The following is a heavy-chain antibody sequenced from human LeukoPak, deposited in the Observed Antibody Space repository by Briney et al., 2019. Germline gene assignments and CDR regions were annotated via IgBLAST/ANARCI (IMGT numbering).Heavy chain of an antibody. V-gene: IGHV3-53*01. Sequence: PGGSLRLSCAASGFSVSNYYMSWVRQAPGKGLGWVSSIYSGTTTYYADSVKGRFTISRDHSKNTLYLQMNSLRAEDTAVYYCARDRAAGKFYFDYWGQGALVTVSS. J-gene: IGHJ4*02. CDR2: IYSGTTT. CDR1: GFSVSNYY. D-gene: IGHD6-13*01. CDR3: ARDRAAGKFYFDY.